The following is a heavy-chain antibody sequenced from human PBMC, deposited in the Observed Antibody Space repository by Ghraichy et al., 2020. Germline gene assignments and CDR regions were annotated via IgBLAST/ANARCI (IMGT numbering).Heavy chain of an antibody. Sequence: GGSLRLSCAASGFTFSSYGMHWVRQAPGKGLEWVAVISYDGSNKYYADSVKGRFTISRDNSKNTLYLQMNSLRAEDTAVYYCANGLGIVVPAAVWGQGTTVTVSS. V-gene: IGHV3-30*18. J-gene: IGHJ6*02. CDR2: ISYDGSNK. CDR1: GFTFSSYG. D-gene: IGHD2-2*01. CDR3: ANGLGIVVPAAV.